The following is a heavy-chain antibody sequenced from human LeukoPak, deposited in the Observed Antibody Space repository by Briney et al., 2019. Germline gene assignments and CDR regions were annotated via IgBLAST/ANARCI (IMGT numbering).Heavy chain of an antibody. D-gene: IGHD3-16*02. Sequence: SETLSLTCTVSGGSISSGNYYWSWIRQPAGKGLEWVGRIYTSGSTNYNPSLESRVTISVDTSKNQFSLKLSSVTAADTAVYYCAREASTSFYYYMDVWGKGTTVTVSS. CDR3: AREASTSFYYYMDV. V-gene: IGHV4-61*02. CDR2: IYTSGST. J-gene: IGHJ6*03. CDR1: GGSISSGNYY.